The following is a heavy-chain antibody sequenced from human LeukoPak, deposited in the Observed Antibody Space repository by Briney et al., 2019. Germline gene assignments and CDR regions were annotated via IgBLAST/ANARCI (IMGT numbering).Heavy chain of an antibody. Sequence: GGSLRLSCAASGFTFSSYAMSWVRQAPGKGQEWVSTISGSGGSTYYAGSVKGRFTISRDNSRNTLYLQMNSLRAEDTAVYYCANGGYGPFDYWGQGTLVTVSS. CDR3: ANGGYGPFDY. V-gene: IGHV3-23*01. J-gene: IGHJ4*02. CDR1: GFTFSSYA. CDR2: ISGSGGST. D-gene: IGHD1-26*01.